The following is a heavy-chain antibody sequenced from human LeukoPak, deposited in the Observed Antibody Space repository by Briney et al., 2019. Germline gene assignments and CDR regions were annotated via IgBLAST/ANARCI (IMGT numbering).Heavy chain of an antibody. V-gene: IGHV3-30*18. D-gene: IGHD3-22*01. CDR3: AKEEHDSSGYYL. CDR2: ISYDGSNK. J-gene: IGHJ5*02. CDR1: GSTFSSYG. Sequence: GGSLRLSCAASGSTFSSYGMHWVRQAPGKGLERVAVISYDGSNKYYADSVKGRFTISRDNSKNTLYLQMNRLRAEDTAVYYCAKEEHDSSGYYLWGQGTLVTVSS.